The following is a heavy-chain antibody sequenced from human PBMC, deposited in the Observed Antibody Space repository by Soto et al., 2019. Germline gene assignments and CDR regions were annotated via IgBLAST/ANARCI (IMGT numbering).Heavy chain of an antibody. J-gene: IGHJ4*02. CDR3: ARHGSGWDY. CDR2: INPDTGGT. D-gene: IGHD6-19*01. Sequence: ASVKVSCKASGYTFSDYYIHWVRQAPGQGLEWMGWINPDTGGTDYKQNFQGRVTITRDTSASTAYMELSSLRSEDTAVYYCARHGSGWDYWGQGTLVTVSS. CDR1: GYTFSDYY. V-gene: IGHV1-2*02.